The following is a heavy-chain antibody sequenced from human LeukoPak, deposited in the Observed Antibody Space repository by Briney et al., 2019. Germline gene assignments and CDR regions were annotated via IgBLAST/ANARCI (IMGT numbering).Heavy chain of an antibody. D-gene: IGHD3-10*01. J-gene: IGHJ4*02. Sequence: GGSLRLSCAASGFTFSSYSMNWVRQAPGKGLEWVSYISSSSSTIYYADSVKGRFTISRDNAKNSLYLQMNSLRAGDTAVYYCAKVGLLWFGEFYYFDYWGQGTLVTVSS. CDR2: ISSSSSTI. V-gene: IGHV3-48*01. CDR1: GFTFSSYS. CDR3: AKVGLLWFGEFYYFDY.